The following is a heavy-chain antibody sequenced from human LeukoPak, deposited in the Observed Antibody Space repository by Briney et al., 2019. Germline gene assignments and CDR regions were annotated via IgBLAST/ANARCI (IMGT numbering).Heavy chain of an antibody. CDR3: ARGLTPKLAAAYDY. Sequence: PSETLSLTCAVYGGSFSGYYWSWLRQPPGKGLEWIGEINHSGSTNYNPSLKSRVTISVDTSKNQFSLKLSSVTAADTAVYYCARGLTPKLAAAYDYWGQGTLVTVSS. D-gene: IGHD6-13*01. J-gene: IGHJ4*02. V-gene: IGHV4-34*01. CDR2: INHSGST. CDR1: GGSFSGYY.